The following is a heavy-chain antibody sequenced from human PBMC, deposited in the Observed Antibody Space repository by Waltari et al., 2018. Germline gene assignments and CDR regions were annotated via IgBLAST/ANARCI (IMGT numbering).Heavy chain of an antibody. Sequence: QVQLQESGPGLVKPSETLSLTCAVSGYSISSGYYWGWIRQPPGKGLEWIGSIYHSGSTYSNPSLKSRVTISVDTSKNQFSRKLSPVTAADTAVYYCASLVEMATLFDYWGQGTLVTVSS. CDR3: ASLVEMATLFDY. CDR1: GYSISSGYY. V-gene: IGHV4-38-2*01. J-gene: IGHJ4*02. D-gene: IGHD5-12*01. CDR2: IYHSGST.